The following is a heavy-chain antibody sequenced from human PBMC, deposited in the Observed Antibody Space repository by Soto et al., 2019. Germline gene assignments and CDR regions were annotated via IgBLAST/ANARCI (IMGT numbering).Heavy chain of an antibody. D-gene: IGHD3-22*01. CDR2: ISAYNGNT. J-gene: IGHJ6*02. CDR1: GYTFTSYG. V-gene: IGHV1-18*01. Sequence: ASVKVSCKASGYTFTSYGISWVRQAPGQGLEWMGWISAYNGNTNYAQKLQGRVTMTTDTSTSTAYMELRSLRSDDTAVYYCARDGDSSGYYYVYYGMDVWGQGTTVTVSS. CDR3: ARDGDSSGYYYVYYGMDV.